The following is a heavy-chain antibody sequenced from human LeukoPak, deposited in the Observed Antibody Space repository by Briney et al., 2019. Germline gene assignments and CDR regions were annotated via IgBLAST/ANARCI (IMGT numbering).Heavy chain of an antibody. CDR2: ISWNSGSI. CDR3: AKDSAPYSSGWSDFDY. Sequence: PGRSLRLSCAASGFTFDDYAMHWVRQAPGKGLEWVSGISWNSGSIGHADSVRGRFTISRDNAKNSLYLQMNSLRAEDMALYYCAKDSAPYSSGWSDFDYWGQGTLVTVSS. D-gene: IGHD6-19*01. J-gene: IGHJ4*02. CDR1: GFTFDDYA. V-gene: IGHV3-9*03.